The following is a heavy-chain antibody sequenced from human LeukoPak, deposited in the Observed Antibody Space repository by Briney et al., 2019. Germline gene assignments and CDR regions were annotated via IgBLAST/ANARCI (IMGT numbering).Heavy chain of an antibody. Sequence: GGSLRLSCAASGFTFSSYAMRWVRQAPGKGLEWVAIISYDGSNKYYADSVKGRFTISRDNSKNTLYLQMNSLRAEDTAVYYCARVGNDFWSGYYAAYFQHWGQGTLVTVSS. D-gene: IGHD3-3*01. J-gene: IGHJ1*01. CDR3: ARVGNDFWSGYYAAYFQH. CDR2: ISYDGSNK. V-gene: IGHV3-30*04. CDR1: GFTFSSYA.